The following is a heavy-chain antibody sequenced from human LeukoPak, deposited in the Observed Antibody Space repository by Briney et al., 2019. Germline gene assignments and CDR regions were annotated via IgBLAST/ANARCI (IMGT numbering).Heavy chain of an antibody. V-gene: IGHV3-11*01. J-gene: IGHJ1*01. CDR1: GFTFSDYH. Sequence: GGSLRLSCAASGFTFSDYHMSWIRQAPGKGLEWVPYISSSGSTIYYADSVKGRFTISRDNAKNSLYLQMNSLRAEDTAVYYCARDLLGDYGPEYFQHWGQGTLVTVSS. CDR2: ISSSGSTI. D-gene: IGHD4-17*01. CDR3: ARDLLGDYGPEYFQH.